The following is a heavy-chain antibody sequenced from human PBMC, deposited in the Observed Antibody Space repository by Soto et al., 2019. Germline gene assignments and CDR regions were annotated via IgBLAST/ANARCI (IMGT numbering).Heavy chain of an antibody. V-gene: IGHV2-5*02. CDR3: AHRAKRITMVRGVITPYYFDY. CDR2: IYWDDDK. Sequence: QITLKESGPTLVKPTQTLTLTCTFSGFSLSTSGVGVGWIRQPPGKALEWLALIYWDDDKRYSPSLKSRLTITKDTSKNQVVLTMTNMDPVDTATYYCAHRAKRITMVRGVITPYYFDYWGQGTLVTVTS. J-gene: IGHJ4*02. D-gene: IGHD3-10*01. CDR1: GFSLSTSGVG.